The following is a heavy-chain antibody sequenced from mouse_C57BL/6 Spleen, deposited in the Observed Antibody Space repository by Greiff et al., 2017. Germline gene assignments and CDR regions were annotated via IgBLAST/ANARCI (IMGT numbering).Heavy chain of an antibody. V-gene: IGHV6-6*01. Sequence: EVKVVESGGGLVQPGGSMKLSCAASGFTFSDAWMDWVRQSPEKGLEWVAEIRNKANNHATYYAESVKGRFTISRDDSKSSVYLQMNRLRAEDTGIYYCTSGYDGVLFDYWGQGTTLTVSS. D-gene: IGHD2-2*01. CDR2: IRNKANNHAT. CDR3: TSGYDGVLFDY. J-gene: IGHJ2*01. CDR1: GFTFSDAW.